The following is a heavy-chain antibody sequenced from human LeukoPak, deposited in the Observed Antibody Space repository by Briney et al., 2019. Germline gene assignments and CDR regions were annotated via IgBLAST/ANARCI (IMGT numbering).Heavy chain of an antibody. CDR1: GYTFTGYY. CDR2: INPNSGGT. D-gene: IGHD6-13*01. V-gene: IGHV1-2*02. J-gene: IGHJ4*02. CDR3: ARVVARQQRGLPLGGYSFDY. Sequence: ASVKVSCKASGYTFTGYYMHWVRQAPGQGLEWMGWINPNSGGTNYAQKFQGRVTMTRDTSISTAYMEVSRLRSDDTAVYSCARVVARQQRGLPLGGYSFDYWAQGPLVTVSS.